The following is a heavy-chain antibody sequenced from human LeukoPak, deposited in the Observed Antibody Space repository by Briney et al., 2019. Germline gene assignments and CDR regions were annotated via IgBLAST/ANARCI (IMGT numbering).Heavy chain of an antibody. CDR1: GFTVSSTY. V-gene: IGHV3-53*01. CDR2: IYSGGST. Sequence: PGGSLRLSCAASGFTVSSTYMSWVRQAPGRGLEWAPVIYSGGSTYYADSVKGRFTISRDNSKNTLYLQMNTLRAEDTAVYYCARAMGGFSYLDSWGQGTLVTVSS. J-gene: IGHJ4*02. D-gene: IGHD3-16*01. CDR3: ARAMGGFSYLDS.